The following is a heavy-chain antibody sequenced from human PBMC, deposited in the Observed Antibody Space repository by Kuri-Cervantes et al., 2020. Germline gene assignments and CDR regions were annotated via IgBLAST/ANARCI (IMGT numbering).Heavy chain of an antibody. CDR3: AGGVVVIAIDY. Sequence: GSLRLSCTVSGGSISSYYWSWIRQPPGKGLEWIGYIYYSGSTYYNPSLKSRVTISVDTSKNQFSLKLSSVTAADTAVYHCAGGVVVIAIDYWGQGTLVTVSS. V-gene: IGHV4-59*12. J-gene: IGHJ4*02. D-gene: IGHD3-22*01. CDR2: IYYSGST. CDR1: GGSISSYY.